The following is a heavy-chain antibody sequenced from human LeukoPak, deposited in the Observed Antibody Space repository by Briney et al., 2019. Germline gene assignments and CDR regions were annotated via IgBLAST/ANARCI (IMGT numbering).Heavy chain of an antibody. D-gene: IGHD4-17*01. CDR2: ISWNSNSI. CDR1: GFTFSSYA. J-gene: IGHJ4*02. V-gene: IGHV3-9*01. CDR3: AKAETVTSNFDY. Sequence: GGSLRLSCAASGFTFSSYAMSWVRQAPGKGLEWVSGISWNSNSIGYADSVKGRFTISRDNAKNSLYLQMNSLRAEDTALYYCAKAETVTSNFDYWGQGTLVTVSS.